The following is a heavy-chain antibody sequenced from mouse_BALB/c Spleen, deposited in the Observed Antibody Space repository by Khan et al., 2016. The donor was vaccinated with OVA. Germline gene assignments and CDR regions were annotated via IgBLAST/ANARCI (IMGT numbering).Heavy chain of an antibody. Sequence: QLKESGAELVRPGASVKLSCKASGYTFTSYWINWVKQRPGQGLEWIGNIYPSDSYTNYNQKFKDKATLTVDKSSSTAYMQLSSPTSEDSAVYYCTRGNYGSSYSYFDYWGQGTTLTVSS. CDR1: GYTFTSYW. D-gene: IGHD1-1*01. CDR2: IYPSDSYT. J-gene: IGHJ2*01. CDR3: TRGNYGSSYSYFDY. V-gene: IGHV1-69*02.